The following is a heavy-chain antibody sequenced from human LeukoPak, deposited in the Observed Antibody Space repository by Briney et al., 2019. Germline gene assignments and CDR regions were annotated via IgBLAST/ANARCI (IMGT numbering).Heavy chain of an antibody. CDR1: GFTLSSYW. Sequence: QTGGSLRLSCAASGFTLSSYWMHWVRQVPGKGLVWVSRINSDGSNTRYADSVKGRFTISRDNSKNTLYLQMNSLRAEDTAVYYCAEDHSRDGYNLGYWGQGTLVTVSS. V-gene: IGHV3-74*01. CDR2: INSDGSNT. CDR3: AEDHSRDGYNLGY. D-gene: IGHD5-24*01. J-gene: IGHJ4*02.